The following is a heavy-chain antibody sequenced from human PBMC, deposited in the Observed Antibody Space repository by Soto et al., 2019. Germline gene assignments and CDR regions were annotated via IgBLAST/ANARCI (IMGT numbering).Heavy chain of an antibody. J-gene: IGHJ4*02. V-gene: IGHV3-33*01. CDR2: IWYDGSNK. CDR3: ARDFSGTTSQGY. CDR1: GFTFSSYG. Sequence: PGGSLRLSCAASGFTFSSYGMHWVRQAPGKGLEWVAVIWYDGSNKYYADSVKGRFTISRDNSKNTLYLQMNSLRAEDTAVYYCARDFSGTTSQGYWGQGTLVTVSS. D-gene: IGHD1-1*01.